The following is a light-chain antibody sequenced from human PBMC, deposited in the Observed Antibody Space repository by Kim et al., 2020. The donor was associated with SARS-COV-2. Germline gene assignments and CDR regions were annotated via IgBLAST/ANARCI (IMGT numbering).Light chain of an antibody. CDR2: EVS. Sequence: QSALTQPASVSGSPGQSITISCTGTSSDVGGYNHVSWYQQHPGKAPKLMIYEVSKRPSGVSNRFSGSKSGNTASLTISGLQAEDEADYYCCSYAGSSTWVFGGGTKLTVL. V-gene: IGLV2-23*02. J-gene: IGLJ3*02. CDR1: SSDVGGYNH. CDR3: CSYAGSSTWV.